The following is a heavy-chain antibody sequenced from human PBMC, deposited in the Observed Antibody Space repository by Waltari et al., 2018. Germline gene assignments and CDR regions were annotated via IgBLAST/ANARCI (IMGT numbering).Heavy chain of an antibody. V-gene: IGHV4-61*02. CDR3: ARSAKCETSSDSCDLVAN. J-gene: IGHJ4*02. Sequence: QVQLQESGPGLVEPSQPLSLTCTVSGDSITTPLYYWGWTRQPAGKGLEWIGRIHNRGLTEYKASLKSRVAISRDTSKNQFSLNLRSVTAADTAVYYCARSAKCETSSDSCDLVANWGQGTLVTVSS. D-gene: IGHD2-21*01. CDR1: GDSITTPLYY. CDR2: IHNRGLT.